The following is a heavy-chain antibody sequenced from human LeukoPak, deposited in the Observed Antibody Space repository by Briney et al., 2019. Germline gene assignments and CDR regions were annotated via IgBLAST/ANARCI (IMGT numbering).Heavy chain of an antibody. CDR1: GGSISSGGYY. V-gene: IGHV4-31*03. CDR2: IYYSGST. J-gene: IGHJ4*02. Sequence: PSQTLSLTCTVSGGSISSGGYYWSWIRQHPGKGLEWIGYIYYSGSTYYNPSLKSRVTISVDTSKNQFSLKLSSVTAADTAVYYCVLTITMIVVVRGYWGQGTLVTVSS. D-gene: IGHD3-22*01. CDR3: VLTITMIVVVRGY.